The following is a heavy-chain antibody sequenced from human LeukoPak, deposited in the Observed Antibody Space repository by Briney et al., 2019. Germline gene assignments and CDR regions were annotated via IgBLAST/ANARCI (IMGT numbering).Heavy chain of an antibody. CDR1: GFTFSSYA. CDR2: ISGSGGST. J-gene: IGHJ4*02. Sequence: GGSLRLSCAASGFTFSSYAMSWVRQAPGKGLEWVSAISGSGGSTNYADSVKGRFTISRDNSKSTLYLQMNSLRAEDTAVYCCAKRIGPQIYDMPLLNWGQGTLVTVSS. D-gene: IGHD3-9*01. V-gene: IGHV3-23*01. CDR3: AKRIGPQIYDMPLLN.